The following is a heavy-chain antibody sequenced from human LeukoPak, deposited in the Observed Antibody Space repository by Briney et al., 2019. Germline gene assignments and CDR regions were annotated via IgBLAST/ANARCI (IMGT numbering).Heavy chain of an antibody. CDR3: ARERVGTTAIDY. Sequence: GGSLRLSCAASGFTFSSYEMNWVRQAPGKGLEWVSYISSSGSTIYYADSVKGRFTISRDNAKNSLYLQMNSLRAEDTAAYYCARERVGTTAIDYWGQGTLVTVSS. V-gene: IGHV3-48*03. D-gene: IGHD1-7*01. CDR1: GFTFSSYE. J-gene: IGHJ4*02. CDR2: ISSSGSTI.